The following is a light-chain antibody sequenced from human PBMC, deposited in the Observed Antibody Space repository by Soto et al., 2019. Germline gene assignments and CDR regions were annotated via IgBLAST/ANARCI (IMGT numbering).Light chain of an antibody. Sequence: DIQMTQSPSSLSASVGDRVTITCRASQSISNWLAWYQQKPGKAPKLLIYEASRLESGVPSRFSDSGSGTGFTLTISSLQPDDFATYYCQHYNSYSEAFGQGTKVDIK. CDR3: QHYNSYSEA. CDR2: EAS. J-gene: IGKJ1*01. V-gene: IGKV1-5*01. CDR1: QSISNW.